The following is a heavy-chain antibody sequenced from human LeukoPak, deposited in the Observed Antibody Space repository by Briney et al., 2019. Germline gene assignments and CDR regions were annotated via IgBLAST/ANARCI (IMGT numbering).Heavy chain of an antibody. Sequence: PSETLSLTCTVSGYSISTGYYWDWIRQPPGKGLEWIGTFYHGGSTYYNPSLKSRVTISVDTSKNQFSLNLTSVTAADTAVYYCARSVEGYCRGGSCYSYSYYMDVWGKGTTVTVSS. J-gene: IGHJ6*03. CDR1: GYSISTGYY. CDR3: ARSVEGYCRGGSCYSYSYYMDV. D-gene: IGHD2-15*01. V-gene: IGHV4-38-2*02. CDR2: FYHGGST.